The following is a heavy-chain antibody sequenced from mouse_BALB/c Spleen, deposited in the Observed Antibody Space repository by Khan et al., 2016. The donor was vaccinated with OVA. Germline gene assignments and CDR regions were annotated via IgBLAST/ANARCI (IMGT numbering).Heavy chain of an antibody. CDR1: GFPFSTYG. J-gene: IGHJ2*01. D-gene: IGHD1-1*01. CDR2: ISSSSSYT. V-gene: IGHV5-6*01. Sequence: EVELVESGGDLVKPGGSLKLSCAASGFPFSTYGMSWVRQTPDKRLEWVATISSSSSYTYYPDSVKGRFTISRDNAKNTLYLQMSSLKSEDTGMYYCARILPSYFDYWGQGTTLTVSS. CDR3: ARILPSYFDY.